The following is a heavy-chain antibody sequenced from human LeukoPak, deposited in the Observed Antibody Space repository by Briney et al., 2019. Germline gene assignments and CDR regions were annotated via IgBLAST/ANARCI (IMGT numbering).Heavy chain of an antibody. CDR1: GFTFSSYG. V-gene: IGHV3-33*01. J-gene: IGHJ4*02. D-gene: IGHD2-2*01. CDR3: ATGVVPAAATFDY. CDR2: IWYDGSNK. Sequence: GGSLRLSCAASGFTFSSYGMHWVRQAPGKGLEWVAVIWYDGSNKYYADSVKGRFTISRDNSKNTPYLQMNSLRAEDTAVYYCATGVVPAAATFDYWGQGTLVTVSS.